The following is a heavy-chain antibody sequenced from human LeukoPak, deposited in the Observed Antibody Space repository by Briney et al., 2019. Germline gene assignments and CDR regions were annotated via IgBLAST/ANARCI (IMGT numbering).Heavy chain of an antibody. Sequence: ASVKVSCKASGGTFSSYAISWVRQAPGQGLEWMGGIIPIFGTANYAQKFQGRVTITTDESTSTAYMELSSLRSEDTAVYYCARDSGYDFWSGYSYYYYMDVWGKGTTVTVSS. D-gene: IGHD3-3*01. CDR2: IIPIFGTA. V-gene: IGHV1-69*05. CDR3: ARDSGYDFWSGYSYYYYMDV. CDR1: GGTFSSYA. J-gene: IGHJ6*03.